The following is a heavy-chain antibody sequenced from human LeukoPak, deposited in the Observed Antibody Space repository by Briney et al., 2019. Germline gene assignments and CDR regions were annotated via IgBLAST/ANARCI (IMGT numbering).Heavy chain of an antibody. V-gene: IGHV4-4*07. J-gene: IGHJ4*02. D-gene: IGHD6-13*01. CDR1: GASIRSYY. CDR2: IVSSGST. Sequence: SETLSLTCTVSGASIRSYYWSWIRQPAGKGLEWIGRIVSSGSTNYNPSLKSRVTMSVDTSRNQFSLKLNSVTAADTAVYYCAKEGAAPGPDFDYWGQGTLVIVSS. CDR3: AKEGAAPGPDFDY.